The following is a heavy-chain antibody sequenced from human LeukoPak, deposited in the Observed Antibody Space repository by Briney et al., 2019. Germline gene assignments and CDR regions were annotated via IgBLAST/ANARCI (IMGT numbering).Heavy chain of an antibody. Sequence: GGSLRLSCTASGFPFSSYAMHWVRQAPGKGLEYVSAISDSGGSTYYADSVKGRFTISRDNSKNTLYLQMSSLRAEDTAVYFCVRGYSFGPYGMGVWGQGTTVTVSS. CDR2: ISDSGGST. CDR1: GFPFSSYA. V-gene: IGHV3-64D*09. CDR3: VRGYSFGPYGMGV. D-gene: IGHD2-15*01. J-gene: IGHJ6*02.